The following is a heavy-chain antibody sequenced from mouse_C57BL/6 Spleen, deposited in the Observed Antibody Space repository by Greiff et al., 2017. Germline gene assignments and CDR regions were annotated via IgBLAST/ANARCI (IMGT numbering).Heavy chain of an antibody. D-gene: IGHD1-1*01. CDR3: ARPRVITTVVDWYFDV. V-gene: IGHV5-17*01. CDR2: ISSGSSTI. CDR1: GFTFSDYG. J-gene: IGHJ1*03. Sequence: EVKLVESGGGLVKPGGSLKLSCAASGFTFSDYGMHWVRQAPEKGLEWVAYISSGSSTIYYADTVKGRFTISRDNAKNTLFMQMTSLRSEDTAMYYCARPRVITTVVDWYFDVWGTGTTVTVSS.